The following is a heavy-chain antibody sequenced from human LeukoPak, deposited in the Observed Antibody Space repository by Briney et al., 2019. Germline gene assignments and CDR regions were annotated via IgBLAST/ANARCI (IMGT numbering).Heavy chain of an antibody. CDR1: GGSISSSSYY. J-gene: IGHJ4*02. CDR2: IFYSGTT. D-gene: IGHD6-13*01. CDR3: ARRRIAAIDY. V-gene: IGHV4-39*01. Sequence: SETLSLTCTVSGGSISSSSYYWDWIRQPPGKGLEWIGTIFYSGTTSYSPPLKSRVTISVDTSRNQFSLKLNSVTAADTAIYYCARRRIAAIDYWGQGTLVTVSS.